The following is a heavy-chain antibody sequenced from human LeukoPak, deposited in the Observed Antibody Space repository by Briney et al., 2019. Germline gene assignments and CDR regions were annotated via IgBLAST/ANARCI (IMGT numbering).Heavy chain of an antibody. CDR2: IYYSGST. J-gene: IGHJ5*02. CDR1: GGSISRYY. Sequence: PSETLSLTCTVSGGSISRYYWSWVRQPPGKGLEWIGYIYYSGSTNYNPSLKSRVTISVDTSKNQFSLKLSSVTAADTAVYYCARDTPGGDDYLGWFDPWGQGTLVTVSS. CDR3: ARDTPGGDDYLGWFDP. D-gene: IGHD5-24*01. V-gene: IGHV4-59*01.